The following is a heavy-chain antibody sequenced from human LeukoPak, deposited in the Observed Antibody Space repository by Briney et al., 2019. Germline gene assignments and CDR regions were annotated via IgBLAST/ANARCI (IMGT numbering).Heavy chain of an antibody. CDR3: ATSSWYRLAY. CDR1: GFTFSDSF. J-gene: IGHJ4*02. CDR2: SRNKAGSYTV. V-gene: IGHV3-72*01. Sequence: GGSLRLSCAASGFTFSDSFMSWVRQAPGKGVDWVGRSRNKAGSYTVEYAASVKGRFTISRHESKNSLYLQISSLETEDAAVYYCATSSWYRLAYWGQGSLVTVSS. D-gene: IGHD6-13*01.